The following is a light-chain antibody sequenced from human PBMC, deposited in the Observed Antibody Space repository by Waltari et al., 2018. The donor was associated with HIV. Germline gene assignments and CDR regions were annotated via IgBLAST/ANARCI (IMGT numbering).Light chain of an antibody. Sequence: QSALTQPASVSGSLGPSVTISCTGTSSDSGLYQLVSWYQQHPGKAHQLVIHGVGTRPSGVSDRFSGSKSGNTASLTISTLQAEDEADYYCSSYINTDTLVFGGGTKLTVL. CDR1: SSDSGLYQL. CDR3: SSYINTDTLV. J-gene: IGLJ3*02. CDR2: GVG. V-gene: IGLV2-14*01.